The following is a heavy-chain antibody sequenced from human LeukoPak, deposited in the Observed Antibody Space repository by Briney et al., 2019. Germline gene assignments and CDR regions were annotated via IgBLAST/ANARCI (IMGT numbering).Heavy chain of an antibody. J-gene: IGHJ6*03. D-gene: IGHD3-10*01. CDR3: ARDHRGSGSRYYYYYMDV. CDR1: GFTFSSYE. Sequence: PGGSLRLSCAASGFTFSSYEMNWVRQAPGKGLEWVSYISSSGSTIYYAHSVKGRFTISRDNAKNSLYLQMNSLRAEDTAVYYCARDHRGSGSRYYYYYMDVWGKGTTVTISS. V-gene: IGHV3-48*03. CDR2: ISSSGSTI.